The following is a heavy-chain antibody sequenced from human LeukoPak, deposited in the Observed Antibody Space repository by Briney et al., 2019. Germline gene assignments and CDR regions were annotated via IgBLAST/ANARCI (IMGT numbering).Heavy chain of an antibody. D-gene: IGHD6-19*01. CDR2: INYIGGNI. CDR3: ARKPGIAVAGPLDY. V-gene: IGHV3-20*04. J-gene: IGHJ4*02. Sequence: GGSLRLSCAASGFTFDDYAMRWVRQAPGKGLEWVSSINYIGGNIVYADSVKGRFTISRDNAKNSLFLQMNTLRPEDTGFYYCARKPGIAVAGPLDYWGQGTLVTVSS. CDR1: GFTFDDYA.